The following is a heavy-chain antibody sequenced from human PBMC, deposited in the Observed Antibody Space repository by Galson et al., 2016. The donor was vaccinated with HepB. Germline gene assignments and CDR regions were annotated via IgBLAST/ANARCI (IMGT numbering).Heavy chain of an antibody. CDR1: GGSISSGSYF. V-gene: IGHV4-39*01. CDR2: MSYSGIT. CDR3: ARYVQWLRYYLDY. D-gene: IGHD6-19*01. Sequence: TLSLTCTVSGGSISSGSYFWAWIRQSPEKGLEWIGSMSYSGITYYNPSLKSRITISIDTSKNQFSLTVTSVTAADTSVYYCARYVQWLRYYLDYWGQGTLGTVSS. J-gene: IGHJ4*02.